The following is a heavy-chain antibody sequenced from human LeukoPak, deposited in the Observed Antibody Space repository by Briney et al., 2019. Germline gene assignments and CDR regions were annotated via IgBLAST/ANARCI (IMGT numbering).Heavy chain of an antibody. J-gene: IGHJ4*02. Sequence: PSETLSLTCTVSGASIRSSSYYWGWIRQPPGKGLEWIGSIYFTANTYYNPSLKSRVTISVDTSRSQFSLKLSSVTAADTAVYFCARHYDILTGYYNPFAHWGQGTLVTVSS. CDR3: ARHYDILTGYYNPFAH. CDR2: IYFTANT. V-gene: IGHV4-39*01. CDR1: GASIRSSSYY. D-gene: IGHD3-9*01.